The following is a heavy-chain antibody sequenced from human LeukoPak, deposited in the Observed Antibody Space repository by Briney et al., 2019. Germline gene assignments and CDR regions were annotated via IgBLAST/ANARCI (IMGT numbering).Heavy chain of an antibody. V-gene: IGHV4-59*08. Sequence: ETLSLTCTVSGGSITGDYWRGVWHPPGEKQERSGDIYYSGSTNYKPSLPSRVTMSVGTSKTQFSLNLKSVTAADTAVYHCARQRFNSGGPRDFDLWGQGTLVTVSS. D-gene: IGHD3-3*01. CDR2: IYYSGST. CDR3: ARQRFNSGGPRDFDL. CDR1: GGSITGDY. J-gene: IGHJ4*02.